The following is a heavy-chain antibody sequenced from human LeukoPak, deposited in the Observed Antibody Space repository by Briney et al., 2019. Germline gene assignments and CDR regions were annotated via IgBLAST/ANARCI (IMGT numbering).Heavy chain of an antibody. Sequence: ASVTVSFKASGYTFASCDINWVRQASGQGLEWMGWMNPNSGNTGYAQKFQGRVTMTRTTSTNTAYMELSSLTSEDTAVYYCARDSPGAAAADDPFDFWGQGTMVTVST. J-gene: IGHJ3*01. D-gene: IGHD6-13*01. V-gene: IGHV1-8*01. CDR3: ARDSPGAAAADDPFDF. CDR2: MNPNSGNT. CDR1: GYTFASCD.